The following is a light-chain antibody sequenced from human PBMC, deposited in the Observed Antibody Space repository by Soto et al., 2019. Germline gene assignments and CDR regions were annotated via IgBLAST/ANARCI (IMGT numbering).Light chain of an antibody. Sequence: IVLTQSPGTLSLSPGERATLSCRASQSVSSSRLAWYRQKPGQAPRLLIYDASNRATGIPDRFSGSGSGTDFTLTISRLEPEDFAVYYCQQYGSSPRTFGQGTKVDIK. J-gene: IGKJ1*01. CDR2: DAS. CDR3: QQYGSSPRT. CDR1: QSVSSSR. V-gene: IGKV3-20*01.